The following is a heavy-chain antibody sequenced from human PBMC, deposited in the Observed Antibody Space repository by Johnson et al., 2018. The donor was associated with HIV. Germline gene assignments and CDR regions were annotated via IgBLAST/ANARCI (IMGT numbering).Heavy chain of an antibody. D-gene: IGHD2-2*01. CDR3: VRGGLGYQNIHDALDI. V-gene: IGHV3-20*04. CDR1: GFTFDDYG. J-gene: IGHJ3*02. CDR2: ITWNGGRA. Sequence: VQLVESGGGVVRPGGSLRLSCAVSGFTFDDYGMSWVRQAPGKGLEWVSGITWNGGRAADADSVKGRFTISRDNAKNSLYLQTNSLRAEDTALYYCVRGGLGYQNIHDALDIWGQGTMVTVSS.